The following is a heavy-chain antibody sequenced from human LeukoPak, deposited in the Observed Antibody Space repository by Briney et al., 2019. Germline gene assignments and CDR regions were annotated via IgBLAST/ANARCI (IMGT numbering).Heavy chain of an antibody. CDR2: IYHSGST. CDR1: GGSISSGSYY. Sequence: PSETLSLTCTVSGGSISSGSYYWGWIRQPPGKGLEWIGSIYHSGSTYYNPSLKSRVTISVDTSKNQFSLKLSSVTAADTAVYYCARDKVAIAAAGLFDYWGQGTLVTVSS. V-gene: IGHV4-39*07. J-gene: IGHJ4*02. CDR3: ARDKVAIAAAGLFDY. D-gene: IGHD6-13*01.